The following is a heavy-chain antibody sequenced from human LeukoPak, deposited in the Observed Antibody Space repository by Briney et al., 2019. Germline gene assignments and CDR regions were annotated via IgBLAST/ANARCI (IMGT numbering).Heavy chain of an antibody. CDR2: ISYDGSNK. D-gene: IGHD4-23*01. J-gene: IGHJ4*02. V-gene: IGHV3-30*18. Sequence: GGSLRLSCAASGFTFSSYGMHWVRQAPGKGLEWVAVISYDGSNKCYADSVKGRFTISRDNSKNTLYLQMNSLRAEDTAVYYCAKDYGGDFPHYWGQGTLVTVSS. CDR1: GFTFSSYG. CDR3: AKDYGGDFPHY.